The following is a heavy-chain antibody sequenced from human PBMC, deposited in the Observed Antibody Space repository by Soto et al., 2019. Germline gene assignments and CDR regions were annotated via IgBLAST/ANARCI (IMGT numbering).Heavy chain of an antibody. V-gene: IGHV1-69*13. CDR1: GGTFSSYA. CDR3: ARGANDYGDFDDAFDI. J-gene: IGHJ3*02. D-gene: IGHD4-17*01. CDR2: IIPIFGTA. Sequence: VASVKVSCKASGGTFSSYAISWVRQAPGQGLEWMGGIIPIFGTANYAQKFQGRVTITADESTSTAYMELSSLRSEDTAVYYCARGANDYGDFDDAFDIWGQGTMVTVSS.